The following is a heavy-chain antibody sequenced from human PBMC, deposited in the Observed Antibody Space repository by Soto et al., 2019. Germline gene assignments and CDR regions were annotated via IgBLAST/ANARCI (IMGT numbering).Heavy chain of an antibody. J-gene: IGHJ6*02. D-gene: IGHD5-12*01. CDR2: INRDGRDA. V-gene: IGHV3-74*01. Sequence: GGSLRLSCAASGFTFKNYRMHWVRQAPGKGLVWVSRINRDGRDASYADSVKGRFTMSRDNAKDTLYLQANNLGVDDTAVYYCVRDYDNVDTTRWYFAMDLWGPGTTVTVSS. CDR1: GFTFKNYR. CDR3: VRDYDNVDTTRWYFAMDL.